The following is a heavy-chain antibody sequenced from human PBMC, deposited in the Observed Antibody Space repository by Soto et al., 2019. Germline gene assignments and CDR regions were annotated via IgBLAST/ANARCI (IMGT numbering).Heavy chain of an antibody. J-gene: IGHJ6*02. V-gene: IGHV3-30*18. Sequence: GGSLRLSCAASGFTFSSYGMHWVRQAPGKGLEWVAVISYDGSNKYYADSVKGRFTISRDNSKNTLYLQMNSLRAEDTAVYYCAKVVALRLWFYYGMDVWGQGTTVTVSS. D-gene: IGHD5-12*01. CDR1: GFTFSSYG. CDR3: AKVVALRLWFYYGMDV. CDR2: ISYDGSNK.